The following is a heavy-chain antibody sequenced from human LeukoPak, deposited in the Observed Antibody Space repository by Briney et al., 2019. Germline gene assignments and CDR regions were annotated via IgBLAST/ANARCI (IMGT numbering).Heavy chain of an antibody. J-gene: IGHJ4*02. D-gene: IGHD2-21*02. V-gene: IGHV3-20*04. CDR1: GFTFDDYG. CDR2: INWNGGST. Sequence: GGSLRLSCAASGFTFDDYGMSWVRQAPGKGLEWVSGINWNGGSTGYADSVKGRFTISRDNAKNSLYLQMNSLRAEDTALYYCARGPPGDCGGDCYSSPVFDYWGQGTLVTVSS. CDR3: ARGPPGDCGGDCYSSPVFDY.